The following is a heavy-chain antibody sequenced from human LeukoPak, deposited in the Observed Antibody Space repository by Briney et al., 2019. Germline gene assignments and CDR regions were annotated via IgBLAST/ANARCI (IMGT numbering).Heavy chain of an antibody. CDR3: ARYTTGDFDY. V-gene: IGHV5-10-1*01. CDR1: GYSFTSYW. D-gene: IGHD1-1*01. Sequence: PGESLKTSCKGSGYSFTSYWISWVRQMPGKGLEWMGRIDPSDSYTNYSLSFQGHVTISADKSISTAYLQWSSLKASDTAMYYCARYTTGDFDYWGQGTLVTVSS. CDR2: IDPSDSYT. J-gene: IGHJ4*02.